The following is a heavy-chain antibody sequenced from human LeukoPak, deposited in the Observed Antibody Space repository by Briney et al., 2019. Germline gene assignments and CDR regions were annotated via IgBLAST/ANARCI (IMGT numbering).Heavy chain of an antibody. CDR2: THFRSKWFN. J-gene: IGHJ4*02. CDR1: GDSVSSNSAA. V-gene: IGHV6-1*01. Sequence: SQTLSLTCAISGDSVSSNSAAWNWIRQSPSRGLEWLGRTHFRSKWFNDYAPSVKSRITVNPDTSKNQFSLHLNSVTPDDTAIYYCARERDLGIAQTSFEFWGQGTLVTVSS. CDR3: ARERDLGIAQTSFEF.